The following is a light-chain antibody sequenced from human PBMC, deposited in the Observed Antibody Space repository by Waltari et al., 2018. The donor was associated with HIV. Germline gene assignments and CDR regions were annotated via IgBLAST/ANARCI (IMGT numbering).Light chain of an antibody. V-gene: IGLV1-51*01. J-gene: IGLJ1*01. CDR1: SPNIGNNY. CDR2: DNN. CDR3: GTWDSSLSAYV. Sequence: QSVLTQPPSVSAAPGQRVTISCSGSSPNIGNNYVSWYQQLPGTAPKLLIYDNNPRPSGITDRFSGSKSCTSATLGITGLQTGDEADYYCGTWDSSLSAYVFGTGTKVTVL.